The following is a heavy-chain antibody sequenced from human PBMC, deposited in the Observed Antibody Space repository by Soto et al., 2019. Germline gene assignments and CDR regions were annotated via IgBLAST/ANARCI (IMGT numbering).Heavy chain of an antibody. CDR3: ARQIYDSDTGPNFQYYFDS. Sequence: GESLKISCNGSGYIFAGYWITWVRQKPGKGLEWMGRIDPSDSQTYYSPSFRGHVTISVTKSITTVFLQWSSLRASDTAMYYCARQIYDSDTGPNFQYYFDSWGQGTPVTVSS. CDR1: GYIFAGYW. CDR2: IDPSDSQT. D-gene: IGHD3-22*01. J-gene: IGHJ4*02. V-gene: IGHV5-10-1*01.